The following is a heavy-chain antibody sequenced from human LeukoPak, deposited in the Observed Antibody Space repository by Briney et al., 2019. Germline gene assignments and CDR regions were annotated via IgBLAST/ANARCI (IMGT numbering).Heavy chain of an antibody. J-gene: IGHJ4*02. CDR1: GGSISSGTYS. Sequence: SETLSLTCAVSGGSISSGTYSWSWIRQPPGKGLEWIGYVYHNGNLYYNPSLKSRVTISVDRSKNQFSLNLKFVTAADTAVYYCARETNSSSWRALDYWGQGTLVTVSS. V-gene: IGHV4-30-2*01. CDR2: VYHNGNL. D-gene: IGHD6-13*01. CDR3: ARETNSSSWRALDY.